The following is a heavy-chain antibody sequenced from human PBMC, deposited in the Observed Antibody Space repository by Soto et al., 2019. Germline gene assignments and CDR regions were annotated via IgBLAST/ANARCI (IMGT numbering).Heavy chain of an antibody. CDR2: ISGSGGST. J-gene: IGHJ5*02. V-gene: IGHV3-23*01. CDR3: AKKKTQQLVSAVSFPLPFDP. D-gene: IGHD6-13*01. Sequence: PGGSLRLSCASSVFTFSSYAMSWVRQAPGKGLEWVSAISGSGGSTYYADSVKGRFTISRDNSKNTLYLQMNSLRAEDTAVYYCAKKKTQQLVSAVSFPLPFDPWGQGTLVTSPQ. CDR1: VFTFSSYA.